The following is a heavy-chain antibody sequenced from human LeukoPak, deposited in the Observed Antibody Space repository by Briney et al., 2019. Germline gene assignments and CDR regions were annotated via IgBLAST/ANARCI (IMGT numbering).Heavy chain of an antibody. J-gene: IGHJ6*03. CDR1: GFTFSSYA. V-gene: IGHV3-23*01. Sequence: GGSLRLSCAASGFTFSSYALSWVRQAPGKGLEWVSAISGSGGSTYYADSVKGRFTISRDNSKNTLYLQMNSLRAEDTAVYYCAKNPPASNSFVYYYYRDVWGKGTTVTVSS. CDR2: ISGSGGST. CDR3: AKNPPASNSFVYYYYRDV. D-gene: IGHD2-2*01.